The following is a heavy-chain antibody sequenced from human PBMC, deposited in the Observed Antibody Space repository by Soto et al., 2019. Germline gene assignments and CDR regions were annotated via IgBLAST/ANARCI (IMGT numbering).Heavy chain of an antibody. V-gene: IGHV3-23*01. J-gene: IGHJ4*02. CDR3: GREAAGTRVWYTADH. Sequence: EVQLLDSGGDLVQPGGSLRLSCVTSGFSFSTFAMGWFRRAPGKGLEWVSAIRPSGGRIYYSAPVRGRFSISRDDSKNTVSLQMDGAGPEDMSVYICGREAAGTRVWYTADHWGKGTLVIVSS. CDR2: IRPSGGRI. CDR1: GFSFSTFA. D-gene: IGHD1-7*01.